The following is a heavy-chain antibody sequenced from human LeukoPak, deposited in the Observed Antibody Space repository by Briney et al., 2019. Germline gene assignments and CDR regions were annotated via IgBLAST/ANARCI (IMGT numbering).Heavy chain of an antibody. CDR1: GYTFTSYD. CDR2: INPNSGGT. V-gene: IGHV1-2*02. Sequence: ASVKVSCKASGYTFTSYDINWVRQATGQGLEWMGWINPNSGGTNYAQKFQGRVTMTRDTSISTAYMELSRLRSDDTAVYYCARDFASRGYSYGWFDYWGQGTLVTVSS. CDR3: ARDFASRGYSYGWFDY. J-gene: IGHJ4*02. D-gene: IGHD5-18*01.